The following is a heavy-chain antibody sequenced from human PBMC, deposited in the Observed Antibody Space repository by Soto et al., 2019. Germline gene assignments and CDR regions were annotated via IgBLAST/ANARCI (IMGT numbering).Heavy chain of an antibody. D-gene: IGHD2-2*01. J-gene: IGHJ6*02. CDR3: ARISLGYCSSTSFPSPNYYYSYGTDV. CDR1: GGSISSYY. Sequence: SEPLSLTCTVSGGSISSYYWSWIRPPPGKGLEWIGYIYYSGSTNYNPSLKSRVTISVDTSKNQFSLKLSSVTAADTAVYYCARISLGYCSSTSFPSPNYYYSYGTDVWGQGTTVTASS. CDR2: IYYSGST. V-gene: IGHV4-59*01.